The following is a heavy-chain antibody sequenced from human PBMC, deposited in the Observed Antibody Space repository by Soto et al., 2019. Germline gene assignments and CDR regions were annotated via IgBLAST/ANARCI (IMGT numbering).Heavy chain of an antibody. D-gene: IGHD1-1*01. CDR2: ILVGGSP. V-gene: IGHV3-23*01. Sequence: VGSLRLSCADSGFICSSYDMSWVRQAPGKGLEWVSTILVGGSPHYEDSVKGRFTISRDTSKNTVYLQMNSLTAGDTAVYYCAKATATSGGAFEIYGQGAMVTVSS. CDR1: GFICSSYD. J-gene: IGHJ3*02. CDR3: AKATATSGGAFEI.